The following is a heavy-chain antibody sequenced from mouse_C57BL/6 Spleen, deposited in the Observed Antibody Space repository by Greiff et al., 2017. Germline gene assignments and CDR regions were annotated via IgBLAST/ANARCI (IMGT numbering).Heavy chain of an antibody. CDR3: ARRDGSSPYYYAMDY. V-gene: IGHV1-26*01. D-gene: IGHD1-1*01. J-gene: IGHJ4*01. CDR1: GYTFTDYY. CDR2: INPNNGGT. Sequence: VQLQQSGPELVKPGASVKISCKASGYTFTDYYMNWVKQSHGKSLEWIGDINPNNGGTSYNQKFKGKATLTVDKSSSTAYMELRSLTSEDSAVYYCARRDGSSPYYYAMDYWGQGTSVTVSS.